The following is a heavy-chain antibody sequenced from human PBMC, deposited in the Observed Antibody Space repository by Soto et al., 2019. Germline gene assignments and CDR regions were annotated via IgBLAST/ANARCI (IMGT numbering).Heavy chain of an antibody. CDR2: ISGSGDST. V-gene: IGHV3-23*01. J-gene: IGHJ6*02. D-gene: IGHD2-15*01. CDR1: GFTFSANA. CDR3: AKAAGGNCYPCYYYGMDV. Sequence: GGSLRLSCAASGFTFSANAMSWVRQAPGKGLEWVSAISGSGDSTYYADSVKGRFTISRDNSKNTLYLQMNSLRAEDMAVYYCAKAAGGNCYPCYYYGMDVWGQGTTVTVSS.